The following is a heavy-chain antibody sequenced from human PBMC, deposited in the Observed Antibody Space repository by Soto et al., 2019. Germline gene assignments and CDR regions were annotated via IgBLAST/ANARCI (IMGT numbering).Heavy chain of an antibody. CDR2: INPNSGDT. D-gene: IGHD3-16*02. V-gene: IGHV1-2*02. CDR3: ARVMITFGGIVDKYYFDY. J-gene: IGHJ4*02. CDR1: GYTFTGYY. Sequence: WASVKVSCKASGYTFTGYYMHWVRQAPGQGLEWMGWINPNSGDTNYAQKFQGRVTMTRDTSITTASVELSRLRSDDTAMYYCARVMITFGGIVDKYYFDYWGQGTQVTVSS.